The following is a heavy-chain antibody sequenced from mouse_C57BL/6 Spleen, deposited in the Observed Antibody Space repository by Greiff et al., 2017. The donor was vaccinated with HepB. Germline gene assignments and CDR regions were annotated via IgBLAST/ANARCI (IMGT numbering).Heavy chain of an antibody. CDR1: GYTFTSYW. CDR2: IDPSDSET. J-gene: IGHJ2*01. Sequence: QVQLQQSGAELVRPGSSVKLSCKASGYTFTSYWMHWVKQRPIQGLEWIGNIDPSDSETHYNQKFKDKATLTVDKSSSTAYMQLSSLTSEDSAVYYCAREEGSYYFDYWGQGTTLTVSS. V-gene: IGHV1-52*01. CDR3: AREEGSYYFDY.